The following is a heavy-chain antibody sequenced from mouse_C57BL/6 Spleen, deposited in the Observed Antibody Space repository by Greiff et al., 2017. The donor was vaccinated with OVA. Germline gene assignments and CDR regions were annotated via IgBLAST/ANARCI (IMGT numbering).Heavy chain of an antibody. CDR3: AREDSNYSY. V-gene: IGHV1-52*01. D-gene: IGHD2-5*01. CDR2: IDPSDSET. Sequence: QVQLQQPGAELVRPGSSVKLSCKASGYTFTSYWMHWVKQRPIQGLEWIGNIDPSDSETHYNQKFKDKATMTVDKSSSTAYMQLSSLTSEDSAVYYCAREDSNYSYWGQGTLVTVSA. J-gene: IGHJ3*01. CDR1: GYTFTSYW.